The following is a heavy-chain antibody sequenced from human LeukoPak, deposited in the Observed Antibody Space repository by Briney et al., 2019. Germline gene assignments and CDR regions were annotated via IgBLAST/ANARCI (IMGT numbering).Heavy chain of an antibody. J-gene: IGHJ4*02. CDR3: ARARQLPLKNQYYFDY. V-gene: IGHV4-34*01. D-gene: IGHD1-14*01. CDR2: INHSGST. CDR1: GGSFSGYY. Sequence: PSETLSLTCAVYGGSFSGYYWSWIRQPPGKGLEWIGEINHSGSTNYNPSLKSRVTISVDTSKNQFSLKLSSVTAADTAVYYCARARQLPLKNQYYFDYRGQGTLVTVSS.